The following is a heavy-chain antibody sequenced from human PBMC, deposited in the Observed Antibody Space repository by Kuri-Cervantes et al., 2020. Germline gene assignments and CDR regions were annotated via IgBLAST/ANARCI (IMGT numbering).Heavy chain of an antibody. CDR1: GGSISLYY. J-gene: IGHJ4*02. D-gene: IGHD2-15*01. CDR3: ARLYCSGGSCYHLDY. Sequence: SETLSLTCTVSGGSISLYYWSWIRQPPGKGLEWIGHIFYSGSTNYNPSLKSRVTISVDTSKNQFSLRLSSVTAADTAVYYCARLYCSGGSCYHLDYWGQGTLVTVSS. CDR2: IFYSGST. V-gene: IGHV4-59*01.